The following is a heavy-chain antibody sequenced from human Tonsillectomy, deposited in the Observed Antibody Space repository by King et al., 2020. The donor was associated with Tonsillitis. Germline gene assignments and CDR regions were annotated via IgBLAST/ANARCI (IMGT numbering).Heavy chain of an antibody. CDR1: GFTFSSYW. CDR2: INSDGSST. D-gene: IGHD6-13*01. Sequence: VQLVESGGGLVQPGGSLRLSCAASGFTFSSYWMHWVRQAPGKGLVWVSRINSDGSSTSYADSVKGRFTNSRDNAKNTLYLQMNSLRAEDTAVYYCASAGYSSSWYLCYWGQGTLVTVSS. CDR3: ASAGYSSSWYLCY. V-gene: IGHV3-74*01. J-gene: IGHJ4*02.